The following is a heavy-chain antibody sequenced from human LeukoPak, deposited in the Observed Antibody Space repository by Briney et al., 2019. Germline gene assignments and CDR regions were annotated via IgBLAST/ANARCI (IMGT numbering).Heavy chain of an antibody. CDR3: ATPQGGNPAY. V-gene: IGHV3-74*01. D-gene: IGHD1-14*01. CDR2: ITNDGSST. J-gene: IGHJ4*02. Sequence: GGSLRLSCAASGLTFSSHWMHWVRQAPGKGLVWVSRITNDGSSTTYADSVKGRFTISGDNAKNMLYLQVNSLRAEDTAVYYCATPQGGNPAYWGQGTLVTVSS. CDR1: GLTFSSHW.